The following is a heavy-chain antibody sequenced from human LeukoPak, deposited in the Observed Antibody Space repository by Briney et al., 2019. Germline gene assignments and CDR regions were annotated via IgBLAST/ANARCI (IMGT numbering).Heavy chain of an antibody. D-gene: IGHD3-22*01. J-gene: IGHJ4*02. CDR2: IYYSGST. V-gene: IGHV4-59*02. CDR1: GDSVFSYY. Sequence: PSETLSLTCAVSGDSVFSYYWSWIRQPPGKGLEWIGYIYYSGSTNYNPSLKSRVTISVDTSKNQFSLKLSSVTAADTAVYYCARARDDSSGYYRYYFDYWGQGTLVTVSS. CDR3: ARARDDSSGYYRYYFDY.